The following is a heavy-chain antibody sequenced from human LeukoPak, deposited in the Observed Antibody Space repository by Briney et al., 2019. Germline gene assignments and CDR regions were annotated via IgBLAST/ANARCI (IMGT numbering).Heavy chain of an antibody. Sequence: PGGSLRLSWAASGFTFNKAWMSWVRLAPGKGLEWVGRIKNKGDGGTTDYAAPVKGRFTVSRDDSKSTLYLQMNSLKTEDTAVYYCTTSGTPFEYWGQGTLVTVSS. V-gene: IGHV3-15*01. D-gene: IGHD3-10*01. CDR2: IKNKGDGGTT. CDR1: GFTFNKAW. J-gene: IGHJ4*02. CDR3: TTSGTPFEY.